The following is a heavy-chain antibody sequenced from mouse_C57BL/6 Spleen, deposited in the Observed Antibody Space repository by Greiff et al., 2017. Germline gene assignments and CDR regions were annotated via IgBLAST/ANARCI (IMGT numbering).Heavy chain of an antibody. Sequence: QVQLKQPGTELVKPGASVKLSCKASGYTFTSYWMHWVKQRPGQGLEWIGNINPSNGGTNSNEKFKSKATLTVDKSSSTAYMQLSSLTSEDSAVYYCARWGTVVATSPFDYWGQGTTLTGSS. D-gene: IGHD1-1*01. J-gene: IGHJ2*01. V-gene: IGHV1-53*01. CDR2: INPSNGGT. CDR3: ARWGTVVATSPFDY. CDR1: GYTFTSYW.